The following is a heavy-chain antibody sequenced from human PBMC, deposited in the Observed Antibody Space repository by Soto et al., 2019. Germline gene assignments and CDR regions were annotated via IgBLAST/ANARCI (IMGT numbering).Heavy chain of an antibody. J-gene: IGHJ4*02. Sequence: GASLKISCAASGFTLSSYELNWVRQAPGKGLEWVSYISSSGSTIYYADSVKGRFAISRDNAKNSLYLQMNSLRAEDTAVYYCARDEENYYGSSGYLGYWGQGTLVTVSS. CDR2: ISSSGSTI. CDR3: ARDEENYYGSSGYLGY. CDR1: GFTLSSYE. D-gene: IGHD3-22*01. V-gene: IGHV3-48*03.